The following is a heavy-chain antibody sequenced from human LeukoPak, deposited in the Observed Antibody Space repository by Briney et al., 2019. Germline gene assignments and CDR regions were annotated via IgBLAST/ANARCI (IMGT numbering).Heavy chain of an antibody. J-gene: IGHJ6*02. CDR2: IRSGGYGGTA. D-gene: IGHD3-10*01. Sequence: GGSLRLSCSASGFTFDDYSINWVRQAPGKGLEWVGSIRSGGYGGTADYAASVKGRFTISRDDSKNIAYLQMSGLEPADTAIYYCSRGRYYYASGRSYGLDVWGQGTTVTVSS. CDR1: GFTFDDYS. V-gene: IGHV3-49*04. CDR3: SRGRYYYASGRSYGLDV.